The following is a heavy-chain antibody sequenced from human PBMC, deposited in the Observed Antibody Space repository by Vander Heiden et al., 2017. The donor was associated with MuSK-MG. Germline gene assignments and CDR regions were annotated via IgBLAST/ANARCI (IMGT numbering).Heavy chain of an antibody. Sequence: EVQLVESGGGLVQPGGSLRLSCVASGFTFSRSWMSWGRQAPGKGREWVANIKQDGSEKNYVDSVKGRFTISRDNAKNSLYLQINSLRAEDTAVYYCAKYSGYPFDYWGQGTLVTVSS. D-gene: IGHD5-12*01. CDR1: GFTFSRSW. J-gene: IGHJ4*02. CDR3: AKYSGYPFDY. CDR2: IKQDGSEK. V-gene: IGHV3-7*03.